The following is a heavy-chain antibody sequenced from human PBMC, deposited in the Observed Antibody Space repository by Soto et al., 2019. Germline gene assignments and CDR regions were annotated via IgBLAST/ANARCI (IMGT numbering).Heavy chain of an antibody. Sequence: SETLSLTCTVSGGSISSSSYYWGWIRQPPGKGLEWIGSIYYSGSTYYNPSLKSRVTISVDTSKNQFSLKLSSVTAADTAVYYCASTIAVAGKDNWFDPWGKGTLVTV. J-gene: IGHJ5*02. D-gene: IGHD6-19*01. V-gene: IGHV4-39*01. CDR3: ASTIAVAGKDNWFDP. CDR1: GGSISSSSYY. CDR2: IYYSGST.